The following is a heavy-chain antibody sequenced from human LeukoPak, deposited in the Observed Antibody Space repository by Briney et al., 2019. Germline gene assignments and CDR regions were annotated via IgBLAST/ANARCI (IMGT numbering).Heavy chain of an antibody. D-gene: IGHD4-11*01. CDR1: GFTFSSYS. V-gene: IGHV3-21*01. Sequence: GGSLRLSCAASGFTFSSYSMNWVRQAPGKGLEWVSSISSSSSYIYYADSVKGRFTISRDNAKNSLYLQMNSLRAEDTAVYYCARDLTTVTRGGYWGQGSLVTVSS. CDR2: ISSSSSYI. J-gene: IGHJ4*02. CDR3: ARDLTTVTRGGY.